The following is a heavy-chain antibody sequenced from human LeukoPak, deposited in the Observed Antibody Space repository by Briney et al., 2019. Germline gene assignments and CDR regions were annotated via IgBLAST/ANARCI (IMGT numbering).Heavy chain of an antibody. Sequence: ASVKVSCKASGGTFSSYAISWVRQAPGQGLEWMGGIIPIFGTANYAQKFQGRVTITADESTSTAYMDLRSLRSDDTAVYYCVRGYSYGRHDYWGQGALVTVSS. D-gene: IGHD5-18*01. CDR2: IIPIFGTA. V-gene: IGHV1-69*13. CDR1: GGTFSSYA. J-gene: IGHJ4*02. CDR3: VRGYSYGRHDY.